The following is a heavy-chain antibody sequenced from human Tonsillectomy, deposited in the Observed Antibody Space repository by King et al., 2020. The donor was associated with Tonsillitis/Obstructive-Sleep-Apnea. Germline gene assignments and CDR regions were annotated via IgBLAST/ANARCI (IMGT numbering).Heavy chain of an antibody. CDR2: INHSGST. Sequence: VQLQQWGAGLLKPSETLSLTCAVYGGSFSGYYWSWIRQPPGKGLEWIWEINHSGSTNYNPSLKSRVTVSFDTSKNQFSLKLRPVTAADTPVYYCARVRQDVVVVPAAIAYYYYMDVWGKGTTVTVSS. J-gene: IGHJ6*03. V-gene: IGHV4-34*01. CDR3: ARVRQDVVVVPAAIAYYYYMDV. CDR1: GGSFSGYY. D-gene: IGHD2-2*01.